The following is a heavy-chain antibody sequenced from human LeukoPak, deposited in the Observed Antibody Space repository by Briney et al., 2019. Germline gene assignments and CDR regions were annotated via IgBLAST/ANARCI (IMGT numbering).Heavy chain of an antibody. CDR3: ARVARYGDYIGGSDY. D-gene: IGHD4-17*01. V-gene: IGHV3-48*04. CDR2: ISSISSSST. Sequence: GGSLRLSCAASGFTFSSYSMNWVRQAPGKGLEWVSYISSISSSSTYYADSVKGRFTISRDNAKNSLDLQMNSQRAEDTAVYYCARVARYGDYIGGSDYWGQGALVTVSS. CDR1: GFTFSSYS. J-gene: IGHJ4*02.